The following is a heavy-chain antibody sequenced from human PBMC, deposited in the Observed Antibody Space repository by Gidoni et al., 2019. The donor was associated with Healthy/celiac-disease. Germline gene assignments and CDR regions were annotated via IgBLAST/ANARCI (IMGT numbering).Heavy chain of an antibody. V-gene: IGHV3-48*02. Sequence: EVQLVESGGGLVQPGGSLRLSCEAAGFTFSSYSMTWVRQAPGKGLEWVSYISSSSSTIYYADSVKCRFTISRDNAKNSLYLQMNSLRDEDTAVYYCARDGRYYDSSGYSYYYYYYGMDVWGQGTTVTVSS. D-gene: IGHD3-22*01. CDR3: ARDGRYYDSSGYSYYYYYYGMDV. CDR1: GFTFSSYS. CDR2: ISSSSSTI. J-gene: IGHJ6*02.